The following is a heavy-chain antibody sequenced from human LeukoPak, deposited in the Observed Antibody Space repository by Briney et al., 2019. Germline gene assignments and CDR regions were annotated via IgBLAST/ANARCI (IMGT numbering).Heavy chain of an antibody. J-gene: IGHJ4*02. Sequence: AASVKVSCKASGYTFTSYYMHWVRQAPGQGLEWMGIINPSGGSTSYAQKFQGRVTMTRDMSTSTVYMEPTSLRSEDTAVHYCARDNHSSSWRAVFDYWGQGTLVTVSS. V-gene: IGHV1-46*01. CDR3: ARDNHSSSWRAVFDY. CDR1: GYTFTSYY. D-gene: IGHD6-13*01. CDR2: INPSGGST.